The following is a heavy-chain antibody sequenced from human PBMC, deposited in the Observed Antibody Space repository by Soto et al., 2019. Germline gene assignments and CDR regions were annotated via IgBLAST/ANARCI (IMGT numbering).Heavy chain of an antibody. Sequence: SETLPLTCAVSGGSISSGGYSWSWIRQPPGKGLEWIGYIYHSGSTYYNPSLKSRVTISVDGSKNQFSLKLNSVTAADTAVYYCTRGPIGNYYFDYWGQGTLVTVSS. CDR3: TRGPIGNYYFDY. D-gene: IGHD2-15*01. J-gene: IGHJ4*02. CDR1: GGSISSGGYS. V-gene: IGHV4-30-2*01. CDR2: IYHSGST.